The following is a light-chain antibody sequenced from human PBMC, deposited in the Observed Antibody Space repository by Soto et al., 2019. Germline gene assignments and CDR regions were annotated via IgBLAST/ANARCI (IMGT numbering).Light chain of an antibody. Sequence: IQLTQSPSSLSASVGDRVTITCRASQGISSYLAWYQQKPGKAPKLLIYAASTLQSGVPSRLSGSGSGTDFTLTISSLQPEDFATYYCQQLNSYPLFGGGTKVEIK. J-gene: IGKJ4*01. CDR2: AAS. CDR3: QQLNSYPL. CDR1: QGISSY. V-gene: IGKV1-9*01.